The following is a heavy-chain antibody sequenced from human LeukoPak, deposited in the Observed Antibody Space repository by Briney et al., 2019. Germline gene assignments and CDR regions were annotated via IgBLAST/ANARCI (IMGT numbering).Heavy chain of an antibody. D-gene: IGHD5-18*01. CDR1: GFTSSSYG. J-gene: IGHJ4*02. V-gene: IGHV3-30*18. Sequence: GGSLRLSCAASGFTSSSYGMHWVRQAPGKGLEWVAVISYDGSNKYYADSVKGRFTISRDNSKNTLYLQMNSLRAEDTAVYYCAKPDWGDTTAMVLGWGQGTLVTVSS. CDR2: ISYDGSNK. CDR3: AKPDWGDTTAMVLG.